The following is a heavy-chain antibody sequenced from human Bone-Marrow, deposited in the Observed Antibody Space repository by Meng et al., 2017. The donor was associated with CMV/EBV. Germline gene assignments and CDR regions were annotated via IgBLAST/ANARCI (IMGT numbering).Heavy chain of an antibody. Sequence: ASVKVSCKASGFTFTDYYFHWVRQAPGQGLEWMGWINPNSGGTNYAQKFQGRVTMTRDTSISTAYMELSRLRSDDTAVYYCARGRWSDTAMVYGMDVWGQGTTVTVSS. V-gene: IGHV1-2*02. J-gene: IGHJ6*02. CDR3: ARGRWSDTAMVYGMDV. CDR2: INPNSGGT. D-gene: IGHD5-18*01. CDR1: GFTFTDYY.